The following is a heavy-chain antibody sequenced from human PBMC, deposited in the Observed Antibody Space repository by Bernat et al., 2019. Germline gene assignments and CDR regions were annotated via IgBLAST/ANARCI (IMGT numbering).Heavy chain of an antibody. CDR3: ARDRVPIAAPPYYFDY. J-gene: IGHJ4*02. Sequence: QVQLVESGGGVVQPGRSLRLSCAASGFTFSSYGMHWVRQAPGKGLEWVAVISYDGSNKYYADSVKGRFTISRDNSKNTLYLQMNSLRAEDTAVYYCARDRVPIAAPPYYFDYWGQGTLVTVSS. V-gene: IGHV3-30*03. CDR1: GFTFSSYG. CDR2: ISYDGSNK. D-gene: IGHD6-6*01.